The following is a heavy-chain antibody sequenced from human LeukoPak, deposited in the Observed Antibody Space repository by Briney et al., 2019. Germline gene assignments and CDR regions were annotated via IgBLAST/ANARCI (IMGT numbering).Heavy chain of an antibody. CDR1: GGTFSSYA. D-gene: IGHD3-3*01. CDR3: ARTVLRFLEWLTYMDV. V-gene: IGHV1-69*13. CDR2: IIPIFGTA. J-gene: IGHJ6*03. Sequence: SVKVSRKASGGTFSSYAISWVRQAPGQGLEWMGRIIPIFGTANYAQKFQGRVTITADESTSTAYMELSSLRSEDTAVYYCARTVLRFLEWLTYMDVWGKGTTVTVSS.